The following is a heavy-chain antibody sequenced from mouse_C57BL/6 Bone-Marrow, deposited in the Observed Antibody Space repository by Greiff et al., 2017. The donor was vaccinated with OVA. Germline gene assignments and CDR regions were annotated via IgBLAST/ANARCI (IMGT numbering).Heavy chain of an antibody. CDR1: GFSFNTYA. D-gene: IGHD4-1*01. Sequence: EVQRVESGGGLVQPKGSLKLSCAASGFSFNTYAMNWVRQAPGKGLEWVARIRSKSNNYATYYADSVKDGFTISRDDSESMLYLQMNNLKTEDTAMYYCVRHNWAFWYFDVWGTGTTVTVSS. V-gene: IGHV10-1*01. J-gene: IGHJ1*03. CDR2: IRSKSNNYAT. CDR3: VRHNWAFWYFDV.